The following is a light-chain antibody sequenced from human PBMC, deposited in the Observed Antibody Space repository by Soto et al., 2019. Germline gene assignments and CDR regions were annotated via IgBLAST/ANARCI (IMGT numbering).Light chain of an antibody. CDR1: SSDVGGYNY. CDR2: DVT. CDR3: CSHAGSYTYV. Sequence: QSVLPQPRSVSGSPGQSLTISCTGTSSDVGGYNYVSWYQQHPGKVPKLMIYDVTKRPSGVPDRFSGSKSGNTASLTISGLQSEDEADYYCCSHAGSYTYVFGTGTKVTVL. V-gene: IGLV2-11*01. J-gene: IGLJ1*01.